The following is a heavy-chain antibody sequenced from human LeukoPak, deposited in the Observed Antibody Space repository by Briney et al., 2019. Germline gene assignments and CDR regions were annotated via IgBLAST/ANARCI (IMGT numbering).Heavy chain of an antibody. D-gene: IGHD1-26*01. CDR3: ASATNSGSYLEYFQH. V-gene: IGHV3-30*04. J-gene: IGHJ1*01. CDR2: ISYDGSNK. CDR1: GFTFSSYA. Sequence: GGSLRLSCAASGFTFSSYAMHWVRQAPGKGLEWVAVISYDGSNKYYADSVEGRFTISRDNSKNTLYLQMNSLRAEDTAVYYCASATNSGSYLEYFQHWGQGTLVTVSS.